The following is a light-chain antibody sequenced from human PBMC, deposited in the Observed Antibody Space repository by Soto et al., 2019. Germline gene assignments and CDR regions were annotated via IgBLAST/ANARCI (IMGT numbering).Light chain of an antibody. V-gene: IGKV1-9*01. CDR1: QDIRSY. CDR2: LAS. J-gene: IGKJ4*01. CDR3: QQLNGYPPT. Sequence: DIQLTQSPSFLSASVGDRVTITCRASQDIRSYLAWYQQKPGKAPNLLIYLASTLQSGVPSRFSGSGSGTEFTLTISSLQPEDFATYYCQQLNGYPPTFGGGTKVDIK.